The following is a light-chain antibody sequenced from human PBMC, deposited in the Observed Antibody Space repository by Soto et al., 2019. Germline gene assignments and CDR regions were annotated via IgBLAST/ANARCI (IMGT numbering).Light chain of an antibody. CDR1: QSVARA. J-gene: IGKJ1*01. V-gene: IGKV3-15*01. CDR2: AAS. Sequence: VVMTQSPVTLSVSPGERVTLSCRASQSVARALAWYQQKPGQGLRLLIYAASTRASGVPDRFSGSGSGTEFTLTIGSLQSEDFAVYYCQQYKHWRTFGQGAKVEIK. CDR3: QQYKHWRT.